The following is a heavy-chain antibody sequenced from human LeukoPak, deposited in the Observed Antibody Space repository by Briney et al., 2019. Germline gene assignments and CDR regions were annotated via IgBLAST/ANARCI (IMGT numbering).Heavy chain of an antibody. CDR2: IYSTGSA. V-gene: IGHV4-4*07. D-gene: IGHD6-13*01. CDR1: GGSISSYY. J-gene: IGHJ4*02. Sequence: PSETLSLTCTVSGGSISSYYWSWIRQPAGKGLEWIGRIYSTGSANYNPSLKSRVTMSVDTSKNQFSLRLRSVTAADTAVYYCARQIASAGTAGFDFWGQGALVTVSS. CDR3: ARQIASAGTAGFDF.